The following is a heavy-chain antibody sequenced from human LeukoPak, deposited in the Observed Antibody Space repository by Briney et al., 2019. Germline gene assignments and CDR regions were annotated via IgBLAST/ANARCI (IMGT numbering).Heavy chain of an antibody. J-gene: IGHJ4*02. Sequence: GRSLRLSCAASGFTFSTSAKHWVRQTPGKGLEWVAVMSSDGSDTNYADSVKGRFTISGDNSKNTLYLEMNSLRSEDTAVYYCARDRCTSTTCYLFDYWGQGTLVIVSS. CDR1: GFTFSTSA. CDR3: ARDRCTSTTCYLFDY. CDR2: MSSDGSDT. D-gene: IGHD2/OR15-2a*01. V-gene: IGHV3-30*04.